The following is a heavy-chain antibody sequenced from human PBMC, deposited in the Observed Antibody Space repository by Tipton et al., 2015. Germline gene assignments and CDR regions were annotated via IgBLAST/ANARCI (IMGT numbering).Heavy chain of an antibody. Sequence: LRLSCNVSGVSIISTTYYWGWIRQPPGKGLEWIGTIHFSGTTFSNPSLNGRVTISRDTSKNEFSLKLNSVTAADTAVYYCARHAVKTGGSRFDPWGQGTLVTVSS. CDR2: IHFSGTT. CDR1: GVSIISTTYY. J-gene: IGHJ5*02. D-gene: IGHD4-17*01. V-gene: IGHV4-39*01. CDR3: ARHAVKTGGSRFDP.